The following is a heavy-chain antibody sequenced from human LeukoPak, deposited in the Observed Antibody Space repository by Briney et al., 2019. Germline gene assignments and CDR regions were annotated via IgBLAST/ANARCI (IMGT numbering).Heavy chain of an antibody. J-gene: IGHJ5*02. Sequence: GGSLRLSCAASGFTFSDYYMSWIRQAPGKGLEWVSYISSSGSTIYYADSVKGRFTISRDNAKNSLYLQMNSLRAEDTAVYYCASTIVVVPAAIYSGWFDPWGQGTLVTVSS. CDR2: ISSSGSTI. D-gene: IGHD2-2*01. CDR1: GFTFSDYY. CDR3: ASTIVVVPAAIYSGWFDP. V-gene: IGHV3-11*01.